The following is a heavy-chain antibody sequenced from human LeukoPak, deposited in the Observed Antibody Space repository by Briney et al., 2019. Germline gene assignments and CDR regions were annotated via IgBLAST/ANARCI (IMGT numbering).Heavy chain of an antibody. CDR1: GGSISSYY. CDR2: INHSGST. V-gene: IGHV4-34*01. Sequence: PSETLSLTCTVSGGSISSYYWSWIRQPPGKGLEWIGEINHSGSTNYNPSLKSRVTISVDTSKNQFSLKLSSVTAADTAVYYCARAPIIAAAGRGAFDYWGQGTLVTVSS. J-gene: IGHJ4*02. D-gene: IGHD6-13*01. CDR3: ARAPIIAAAGRGAFDY.